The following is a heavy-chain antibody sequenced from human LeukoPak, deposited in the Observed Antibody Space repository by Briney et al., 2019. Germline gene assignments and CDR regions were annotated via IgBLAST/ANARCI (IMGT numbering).Heavy chain of an antibody. V-gene: IGHV3-7*01. CDR2: IKQDGSEK. CDR1: GFTLSSYW. D-gene: IGHD2-21*01. CDR3: ARATASNWFDP. Sequence: GGSLRRSCAASGFTLSSYWMSWVRQAPGKGLEWVANIKQDGSEKYYVDSVKGRFTISRDNAKNSLYLQMNSLRAEDTAVYYCARATASNWFDPWGQGTLVTVSS. J-gene: IGHJ5*02.